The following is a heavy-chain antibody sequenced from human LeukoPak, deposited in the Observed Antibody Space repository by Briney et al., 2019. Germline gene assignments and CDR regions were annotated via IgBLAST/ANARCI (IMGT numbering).Heavy chain of an antibody. CDR1: GYTFTGYY. D-gene: IGHD1-26*01. J-gene: IGHJ4*02. CDR3: ARERRVGASSAFDY. CDR2: INPNSGGT. Sequence: GASVKVSCKASGYTFTGYYMHWVRQAPGQGLEWMGWINPNSGGTDYAQKFQGWVTMTRDTSISTAYMELSRLRSDDTAVYYCARERRVGASSAFDYWGQGTLVTVSS. V-gene: IGHV1-2*04.